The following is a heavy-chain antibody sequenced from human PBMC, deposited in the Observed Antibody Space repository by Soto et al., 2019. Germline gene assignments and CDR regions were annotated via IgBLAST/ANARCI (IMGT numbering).Heavy chain of an antibody. CDR2: ISNDGNRK. D-gene: IGHD6-6*01. V-gene: IGHV3-30*18. CDR1: GVSLRSYG. Sequence: GGPLRRSCIAPGVSLRSYGMHWVRQAPGRGLEWVTVISNDGNRKYYGESVKGRFSVSRDNDKDTLYLQMNGLRPEDTGVYYCAKDRRQLSALHMWGQVTTVTVSS. J-gene: IGHJ3*02. CDR3: AKDRRQLSALHM.